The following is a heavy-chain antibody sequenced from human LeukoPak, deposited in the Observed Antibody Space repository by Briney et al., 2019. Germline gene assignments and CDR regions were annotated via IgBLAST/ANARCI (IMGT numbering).Heavy chain of an antibody. D-gene: IGHD3-10*01. J-gene: IGHJ4*02. Sequence: SETLSLTCTVSGGSISSNDYYWSWSRQPPGKGLEWIGYIYYSGSTYYNPSLKSRLTISADTSKNQFSLKLRSVTAADTAVYYCARETHDPTLVRGVVDYWGRGTLVTVSS. CDR3: ARETHDPTLVRGVVDY. V-gene: IGHV4-30-4*01. CDR2: IYYSGST. CDR1: GGSISSNDYY.